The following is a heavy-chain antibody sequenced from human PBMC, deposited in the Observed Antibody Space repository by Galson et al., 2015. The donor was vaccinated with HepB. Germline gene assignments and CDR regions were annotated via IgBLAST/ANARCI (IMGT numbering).Heavy chain of an antibody. V-gene: IGHV3-7*01. D-gene: IGHD6-13*01. CDR2: VKQDGSEK. Sequence: SLRLSCAASGFTFSSYWMSWVRQAPGKGLEWVANVKQDGSEKYYVDSVKGRFTISRDNAKNSLYLQMNSLRAEDTAVYYCANSYSSSWYEAYWGQGTLVTVSS. CDR1: GFTFSSYW. CDR3: ANSYSSSWYEAY. J-gene: IGHJ4*02.